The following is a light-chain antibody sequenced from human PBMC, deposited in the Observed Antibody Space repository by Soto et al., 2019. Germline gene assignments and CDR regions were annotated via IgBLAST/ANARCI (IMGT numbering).Light chain of an antibody. J-gene: IGKJ1*01. CDR1: QSLSSND. CDR2: GAS. V-gene: IGKV3D-20*02. CDR3: HQRKSWPRT. Sequence: ENVLTQSPGTLSLTPGDRATLSSLASQSLSSNDLAWYQQYPGQAPRLLIFGASSRATGIPDRFSGSGSGTDFTLTISSLEPEDFAVYYCHQRKSWPRTFGQGTKVDIK.